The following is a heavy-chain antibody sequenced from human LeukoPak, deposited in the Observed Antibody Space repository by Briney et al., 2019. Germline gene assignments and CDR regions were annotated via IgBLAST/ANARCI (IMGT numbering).Heavy chain of an antibody. J-gene: IGHJ3*01. Sequence: SETLSLTCTVSGGSISSSSYYWGWIRQPPGKGPEWIGSIYYSGSTYYNPSLKSRVTISVDTSKNQFSLKLSSVTAADTAVYYCARETEKQWHYWGHGTMVTVSS. CDR3: ARETEKQWHY. D-gene: IGHD6-19*01. CDR1: GGSISSSSYY. CDR2: IYYSGST. V-gene: IGHV4-39*02.